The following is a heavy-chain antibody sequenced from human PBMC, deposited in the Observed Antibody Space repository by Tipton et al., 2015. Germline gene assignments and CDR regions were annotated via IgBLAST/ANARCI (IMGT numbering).Heavy chain of an antibody. CDR2: IQYSGST. V-gene: IGHV4-59*07. Sequence: TLSLTCSVSGDSINRYYLTWIRQPPGKELEWIGYIQYSGSTNYNPSLKSRVTISVDTSKTQFSLKMSSVTASDTAVYYCARARGRHGGLFDSWGQGILVTVSS. D-gene: IGHD4-23*01. J-gene: IGHJ4*02. CDR3: ARARGRHGGLFDS. CDR1: GDSINRYY.